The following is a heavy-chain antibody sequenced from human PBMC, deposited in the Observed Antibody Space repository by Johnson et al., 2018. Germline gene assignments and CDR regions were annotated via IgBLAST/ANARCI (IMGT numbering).Heavy chain of an antibody. CDR1: GGSISSSTYY. CDR2: IYYSRNP. CDR3: ARPTSVTTPFQR. D-gene: IGHD4-17*01. Sequence: QVQLQESGPGLVKPSATLSLTCTVSGGSISSSTYYWGWIRQPPGKGLEWIGSIYYSRNPYYNPSLKSRVTIPVDTSKTHFSLKLSSVTAADTAVYCCARPTSVTTPFQRWGQGTLVIVSS. V-gene: IGHV4-39*02. J-gene: IGHJ1*01.